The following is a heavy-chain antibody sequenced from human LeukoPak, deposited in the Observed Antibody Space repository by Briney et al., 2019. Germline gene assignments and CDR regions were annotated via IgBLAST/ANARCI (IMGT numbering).Heavy chain of an antibody. CDR2: IYYSVNT. V-gene: IGHV4-30-4*07. CDR1: GGSISSGGYS. J-gene: IGHJ5*02. D-gene: IGHD2-8*02. CDR3: ARDGGVAPHNWFDP. Sequence: SSETLSLTCAVSGGSISSGGYSWSWIRQPPGKGLEWIGYIYYSVNTYYSPSLKSRVTISVDTSKNQFSLKLSSVTAADTAVYYCARDGGVAPHNWFDPWGQGTLVTVSS.